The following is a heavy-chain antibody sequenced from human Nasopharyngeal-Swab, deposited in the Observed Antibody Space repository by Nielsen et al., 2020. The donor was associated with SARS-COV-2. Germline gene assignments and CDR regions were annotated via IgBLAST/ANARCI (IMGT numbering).Heavy chain of an antibody. D-gene: IGHD3-10*01. CDR3: ARAKVGEARPHPVASVRYMDV. Sequence: PGKGLEWIGYIYYSGSTNYNPSLKSRVTISVDTSKNQFSLKLSSVTAADTAVYYCARAKVGEARPHPVASVRYMDVWGKGTTVTVSS. CDR2: IYYSGST. J-gene: IGHJ6*03. V-gene: IGHV4-59*12.